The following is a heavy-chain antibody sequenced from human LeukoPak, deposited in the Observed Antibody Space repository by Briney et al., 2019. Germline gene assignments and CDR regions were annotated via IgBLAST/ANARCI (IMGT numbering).Heavy chain of an antibody. CDR3: ARGPRESTTSDY. CDR2: MDPNNGNT. D-gene: IGHD1-14*01. J-gene: IGHJ4*02. CDR1: GYAFINYD. V-gene: IGHV1-8*02. Sequence: ASVKVSCKTSGYAFINYDINWVRQATGQGLEWMGWMDPNNGNTGYAQKFQGRVTMTRDTSTNTAYMELSSLTSEDTAVYYCARGPRESTTSDYWGQGTLVTVSS.